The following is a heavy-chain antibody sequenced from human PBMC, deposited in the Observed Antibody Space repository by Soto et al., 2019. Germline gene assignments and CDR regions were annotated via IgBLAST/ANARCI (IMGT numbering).Heavy chain of an antibody. D-gene: IGHD3-10*01. CDR1: GYTFTSYD. CDR2: MNPNSGNT. J-gene: IGHJ3*02. Sequence: QVQLVQSGAEVKKPGASVKVSCKASGYTFTSYDINWVRQATGQGLEWMGWMNPNSGNTGYAQKFQGRVTTTRNTSISTAYMELSSLRSEDTSVYYCARGINSYASGDDDFDIWGQGTMVTVSS. V-gene: IGHV1-8*01. CDR3: ARGINSYASGDDDFDI.